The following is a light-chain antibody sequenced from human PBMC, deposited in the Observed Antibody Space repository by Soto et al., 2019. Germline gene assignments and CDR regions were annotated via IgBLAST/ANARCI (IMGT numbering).Light chain of an antibody. CDR3: QSYDSSLSAVV. Sequence: VLTQPPSVSGAPGQRVTISCTGSSSNIGAGYDVHWYQQLPGTAPKLLIYANSNRPSGVPDRFSGSKSGTSASLAITGLQAEDEADYYCQSYDSSLSAVVFGGGTKLTVL. J-gene: IGLJ2*01. V-gene: IGLV1-40*01. CDR2: ANS. CDR1: SSNIGAGYD.